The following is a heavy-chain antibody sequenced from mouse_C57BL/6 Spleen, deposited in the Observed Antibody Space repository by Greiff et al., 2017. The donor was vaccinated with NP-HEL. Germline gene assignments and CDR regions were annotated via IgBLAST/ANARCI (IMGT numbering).Heavy chain of an antibody. D-gene: IGHD2-3*01. CDR3: TRDGL. CDR2: IDPETGGT. V-gene: IGHV1-15*01. CDR1: GYTFTDYE. Sequence: ESGAELVRPGASVTLSCKASGYTFTDYEMHWVKQTPVHGLEWIGAIDPETGGTAYNQKFKGKAILTADKSSSTAYMELRSLTSEDSAVYYCTRDGLWGQGTSVTVSS. J-gene: IGHJ4*01.